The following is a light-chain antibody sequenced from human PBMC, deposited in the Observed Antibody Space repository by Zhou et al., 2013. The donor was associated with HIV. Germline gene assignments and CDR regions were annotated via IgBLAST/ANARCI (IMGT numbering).Light chain of an antibody. Sequence: DIQMTQSPSTLAASVGDTVTITCRANQTIGRWLAWYQQKPGKAPKLLVYATSYLESGVPSRFSGSDSETDCTLTISSLQPDDFATYWCQQYHSFPYTFGLGDQ. J-gene: IGKJ2*01. CDR3: QQYHSFPYT. CDR2: ATS. V-gene: IGKV1-5*03. CDR1: QTIGRW.